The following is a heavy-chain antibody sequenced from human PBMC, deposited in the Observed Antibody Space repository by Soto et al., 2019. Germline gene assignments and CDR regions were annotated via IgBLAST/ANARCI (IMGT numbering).Heavy chain of an antibody. Sequence: RRLSCAASGFTFSSYEMNWVRQAPGKGLEWVSYISSSGSTIYYADSVKGRFTISRDNAKNSLYLQMNSLRAEDTAVYYCARDHKGGYYYYGMDVWGKGTTVTVSS. CDR3: ARDHKGGYYYYGMDV. J-gene: IGHJ6*04. V-gene: IGHV3-48*03. CDR2: ISSSGSTI. CDR1: GFTFSSYE.